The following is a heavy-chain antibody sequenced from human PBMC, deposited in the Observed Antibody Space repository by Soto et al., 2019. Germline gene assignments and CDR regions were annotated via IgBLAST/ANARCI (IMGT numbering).Heavy chain of an antibody. J-gene: IGHJ6*02. D-gene: IGHD5-12*01. Sequence: QVRLVQSGAEVKKPGSSVKVSCKASGGTFSSYGISWVRQAPGQGLEWMGGIIPRFGTAKYAQKFQGRVTIIADESTSTANMELSSLRSEDTALYYCARAYSGYDFSYYYAMDVWGQGTTVTVSS. CDR1: GGTFSSYG. CDR3: ARAYSGYDFSYYYAMDV. V-gene: IGHV1-69*01. CDR2: IIPRFGTA.